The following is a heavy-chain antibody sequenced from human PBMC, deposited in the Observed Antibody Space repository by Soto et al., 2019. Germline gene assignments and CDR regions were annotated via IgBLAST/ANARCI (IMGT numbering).Heavy chain of an antibody. J-gene: IGHJ2*01. CDR2: INDRGSI. Sequence: QVQLQQWGAGPLRPLETLSLTCGVSGGSFSGYYWAWIRQSPGKGLEWSGEINDRGSINYNPSVKSRVSISVDTSKNHYSLNLSSVTAADTAVYYCARESHDILTGPPWVWYFDLWGRGTLVTVSS. D-gene: IGHD3-9*01. CDR1: GGSFSGYY. CDR3: ARESHDILTGPPWVWYFDL. V-gene: IGHV4-34*01.